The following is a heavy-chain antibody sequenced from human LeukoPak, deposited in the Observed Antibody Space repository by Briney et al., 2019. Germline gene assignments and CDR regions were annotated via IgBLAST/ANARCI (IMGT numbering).Heavy chain of an antibody. CDR2: IDNSGSP. V-gene: IGHV4-59*01. CDR3: ARAPLYSGGSGWSIYYFYAMDV. CDR1: GGSISSSY. D-gene: IGHD6-19*01. J-gene: IGHJ6*02. Sequence: SETLSLTCTVSGGSISSSYWSWVRQPPGKGPEWIGYIDNSGSPNYNPSLKSRVTISLDTPKSQFSLKLSSVTAADTAVYYCARAPLYSGGSGWSIYYFYAMDVWGQGTTVTVSS.